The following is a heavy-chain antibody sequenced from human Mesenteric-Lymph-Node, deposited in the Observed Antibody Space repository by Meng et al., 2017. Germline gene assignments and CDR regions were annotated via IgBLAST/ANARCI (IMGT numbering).Heavy chain of an antibody. D-gene: IGHD3-22*01. Sequence: GESLKISCAASGFTFSSYSMNWVRQAPGKGLEWVSSISSSSSYIYYADSVKGRFTISRDNAKNSLYLQMNSLRAEDTAVYYCARCYYDSSGSSLRFDPWGQGTLVTVSS. CDR2: ISSSSSYI. J-gene: IGHJ5*02. V-gene: IGHV3-21*01. CDR3: ARCYYDSSGSSLRFDP. CDR1: GFTFSSYS.